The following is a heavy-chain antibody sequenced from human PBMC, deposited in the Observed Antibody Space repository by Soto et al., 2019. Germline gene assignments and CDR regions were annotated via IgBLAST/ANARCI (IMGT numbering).Heavy chain of an antibody. CDR2: ISYDGSNK. J-gene: IGHJ4*02. D-gene: IGHD6-13*01. CDR1: GFTFSSYA. Sequence: GGSLRLSCAASGFTFSSYAMHWVRQAPGKGLEWVAVISYDGSNKYYADSVKGRFTISRDNSKNTLYLQMNSLRAEDTAVYYCALVAAGVPYFDYWGQGTLVTVSS. CDR3: ALVAAGVPYFDY. V-gene: IGHV3-30-3*01.